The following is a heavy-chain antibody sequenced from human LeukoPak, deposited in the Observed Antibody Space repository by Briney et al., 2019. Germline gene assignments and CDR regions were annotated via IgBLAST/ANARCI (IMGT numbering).Heavy chain of an antibody. J-gene: IGHJ4*02. CDR2: IYPGDSDT. CDR1: GYSFTSYW. Sequence: GESLKISCKGSGYSFTSYWIGWVRQMPGKGLEWMGIIYPGDSDTRYSPSFQGQVTISADKSISTAYLQWSSLKASDTAMYYCAKIYDSSGFYLDDWGRGTLVTVSS. D-gene: IGHD3-22*01. V-gene: IGHV5-51*01. CDR3: AKIYDSSGFYLDD.